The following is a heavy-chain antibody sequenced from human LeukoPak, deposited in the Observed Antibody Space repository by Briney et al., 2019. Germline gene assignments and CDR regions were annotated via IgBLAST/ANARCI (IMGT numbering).Heavy chain of an antibody. V-gene: IGHV3-21*01. CDR2: ISSSSSYI. CDR1: GFTFNSYE. J-gene: IGHJ4*02. CDR3: ARPLSGTTDFDY. Sequence: GGSLRLSCAASGFTFNSYEMNWVRQAPGKGLEWVSLISSSSSYIFYADSVKGRFTISRDNAKKSLYLQMNSLRAEDTAVYYCARPLSGTTDFDYWGQGTLVTVSS. D-gene: IGHD1-20*01.